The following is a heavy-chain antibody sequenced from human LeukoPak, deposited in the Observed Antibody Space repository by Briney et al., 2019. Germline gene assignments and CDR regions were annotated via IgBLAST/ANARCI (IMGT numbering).Heavy chain of an antibody. CDR2: TFYSGST. CDR1: GGSISSYY. Sequence: PSETLSLTCTVSGGSISSYYWSWIRQHPEKGLEWIGCTFYSGSTYYNPSLRSRVTISVDTSKNQFSLKLSSVTAADTAVYYCARDPEDGMDVWGQGTTVTVSS. D-gene: IGHD1-14*01. CDR3: ARDPEDGMDV. V-gene: IGHV4-59*12. J-gene: IGHJ6*02.